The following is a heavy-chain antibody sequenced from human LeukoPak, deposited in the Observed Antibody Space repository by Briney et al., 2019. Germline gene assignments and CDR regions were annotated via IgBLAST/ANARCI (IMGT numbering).Heavy chain of an antibody. Sequence: SETLSLTCAVYGGSFSGYYWSWIRQPPGKGLEWIGEINHSGSTNYNPSLKSRVTISVDTSKNQFSLKLSSVTAADTAVYYCARDRRGNSYYDFWSGSYYYYYMDVWGKGTTVTVSS. J-gene: IGHJ6*03. CDR1: GGSFSGYY. CDR2: INHSGST. D-gene: IGHD3-3*01. CDR3: ARDRRGNSYYDFWSGSYYYYYMDV. V-gene: IGHV4-34*01.